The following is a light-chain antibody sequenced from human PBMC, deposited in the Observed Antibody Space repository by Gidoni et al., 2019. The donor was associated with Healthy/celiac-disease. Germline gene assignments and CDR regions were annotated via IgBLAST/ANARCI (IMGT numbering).Light chain of an antibody. V-gene: IGKV1-39*01. Sequence: DIQMTKSPSSLSASVGDRLTITCRASQRISSYLTWYQQKPGKAPKLLIYAASSLQSGFPSRFSGSGSGTDFTLTISSLQPEDFATYYCQQSYSTPRFTFGGGTKVEIK. CDR3: QQSYSTPRFT. CDR2: AAS. CDR1: QRISSY. J-gene: IGKJ4*01.